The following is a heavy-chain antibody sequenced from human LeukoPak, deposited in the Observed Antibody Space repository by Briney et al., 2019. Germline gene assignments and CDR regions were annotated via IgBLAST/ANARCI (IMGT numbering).Heavy chain of an antibody. Sequence: KSGGSLRLSCAASGFTFSDYYMSWIRQAPGKGLEWVSYISSGSSYTNYADSVKGRFTISRDNAKNSLYLQMNSLRAEDTAVYYCARDLGPGYSYGSTYYYYYGMDVWGQGTTVTVSS. CDR2: ISSGSSYT. CDR1: GFTFSDYY. CDR3: ARDLGPGYSYGSTYYYYYGMDV. D-gene: IGHD5-18*01. V-gene: IGHV3-11*06. J-gene: IGHJ6*02.